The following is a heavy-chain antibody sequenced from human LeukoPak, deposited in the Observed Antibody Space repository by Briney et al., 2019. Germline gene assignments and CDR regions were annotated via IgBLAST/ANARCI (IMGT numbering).Heavy chain of an antibody. CDR2: IYYSGST. CDR3: ARGRNRWELHY. CDR1: GGSISGYY. V-gene: IGHV4-59*01. D-gene: IGHD1-26*01. J-gene: IGHJ4*02. Sequence: SETLSLTCTVSGGSISGYYWSWIRQPPGKGLEWIGYIYYSGSTNYNPSLKSRVTISVDTSKNQFSLKLSSVTAADTAVYYCARGRNRWELHYWGQGTLVTVSS.